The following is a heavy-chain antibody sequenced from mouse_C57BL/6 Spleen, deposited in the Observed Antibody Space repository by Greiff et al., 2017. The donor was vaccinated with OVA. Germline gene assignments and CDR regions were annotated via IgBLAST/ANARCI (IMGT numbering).Heavy chain of an antibody. Sequence: QVQLQQSGAELMKPGASVKLSCKATGYTFTGYWIEWVKQRPGHGLEWIGEILPGSGSTNYNEKFKGKATFTADTSSNTAYMQRSSLTTEDSAIYYCARVVVERNYCDDWGQGTTRTVSS. CDR2: ILPGSGST. J-gene: IGHJ2*01. V-gene: IGHV1-9*01. D-gene: IGHD1-1*01. CDR1: GYTFTGYW. CDR3: ARVVVERNYCDD.